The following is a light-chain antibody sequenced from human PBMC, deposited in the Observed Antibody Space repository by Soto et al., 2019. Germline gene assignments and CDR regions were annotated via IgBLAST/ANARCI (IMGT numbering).Light chain of an antibody. Sequence: DIVMTQSPDSLAVSLGERATINCKSSQTVLRSSNNKNHLAWYQQKPGQPPKLLISWASTRESGVPDRFSGSGSGTDFTLTISSLQAEDVGDYYCQHFYTVPVTFGQGTRLEIK. CDR1: QTVLRSSNNKNH. CDR3: QHFYTVPVT. J-gene: IGKJ5*01. CDR2: WAS. V-gene: IGKV4-1*01.